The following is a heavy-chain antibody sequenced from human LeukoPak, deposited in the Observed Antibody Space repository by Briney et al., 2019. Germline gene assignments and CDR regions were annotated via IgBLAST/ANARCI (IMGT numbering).Heavy chain of an antibody. J-gene: IGHJ5*02. V-gene: IGHV4-59*12. CDR3: ARDWGTPMAHTDH. CDR2: MYNSGSA. Sequence: SETLSLTCTVSGVSISNYYWSWIRQPPGKRLEWIGYMYNSGSADYNPSLKSRVTISVDTSKNQFSLNLSSVTAADTAVYYCARDWGTPMAHTDHWGQGTLVTVSS. D-gene: IGHD5-18*01. CDR1: GVSISNYY.